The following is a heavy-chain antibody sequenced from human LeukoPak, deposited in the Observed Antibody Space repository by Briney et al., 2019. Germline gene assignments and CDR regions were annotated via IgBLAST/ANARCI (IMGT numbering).Heavy chain of an antibody. CDR1: GYTFTSYA. D-gene: IGHD3-3*01. J-gene: IGHJ6*02. V-gene: IGHV1-69*13. CDR2: IIPIFGTA. CDR3: AGGEWHSDRYQYAGMDV. Sequence: GASVKVSCKASGYTFTSYAMNWVRQAPGQGLEWMGGIIPIFGTANYAQKFQGRLTNTADDSAGTAYMELSSLTSGDTAIYYCAGGEWHSDRYQYAGMDVWGQGTTVTVSS.